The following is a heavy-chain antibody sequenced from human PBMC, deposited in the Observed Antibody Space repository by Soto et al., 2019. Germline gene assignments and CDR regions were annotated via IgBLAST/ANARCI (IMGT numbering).Heavy chain of an antibody. J-gene: IGHJ5*02. CDR3: ARVGLLRYFDWLLFDP. CDR1: GYTFTSYA. Sequence: ASVKVSCKASGYTFTSYAMHWVRQAPGQRLEWMGWINAGNGNTEYSQKFQGRVTITRDTSASTAYMELSSLRSEDTAVYYCARVGLLRYFDWLLFDPWGQGTLVTVSS. D-gene: IGHD3-9*01. CDR2: INAGNGNT. V-gene: IGHV1-3*01.